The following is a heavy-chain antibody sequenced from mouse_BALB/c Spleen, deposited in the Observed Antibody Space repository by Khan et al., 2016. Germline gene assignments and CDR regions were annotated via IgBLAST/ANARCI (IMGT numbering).Heavy chain of an antibody. CDR2: INTNTGEP. CDR3: ARYGTTYYFDY. D-gene: IGHD2-1*01. CDR1: GYTFTNYG. Sequence: QIQLVQSGPELKKPGETVKISCKASGYTFTNYGMNWVKQAPGKGLKWMGWINTNTGEPTYAEEFKGRFAFSLETSASTAYLQINNLKNEDTATDVCARYGTTYYFDYWGQGTTLIVSS. J-gene: IGHJ2*01. V-gene: IGHV9-3*02.